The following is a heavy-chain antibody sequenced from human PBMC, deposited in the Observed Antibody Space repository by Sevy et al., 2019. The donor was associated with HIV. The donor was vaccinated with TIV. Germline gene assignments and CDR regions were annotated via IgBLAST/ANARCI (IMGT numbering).Heavy chain of an antibody. Sequence: ASVKVSCKASADTFSSYAINWVRQAPGQGLEWMGGIIPSFGTTKYGQRFQGRVTITAVESTSTAYMELSSLRSEDSAVFYCARGGIGHYSKYFEYWGQGTLVTVSS. CDR1: ADTFSSYA. J-gene: IGHJ4*02. V-gene: IGHV1-69*13. D-gene: IGHD4-4*01. CDR3: ARGGIGHYSKYFEY. CDR2: IIPSFGTT.